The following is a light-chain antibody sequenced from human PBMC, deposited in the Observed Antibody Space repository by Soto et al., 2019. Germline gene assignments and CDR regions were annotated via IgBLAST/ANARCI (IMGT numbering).Light chain of an antibody. CDR3: QYYHKSQGLT. CDR1: HSVANSY. Sequence: EVVSTQSPGIVSLSPGDRATLSCRASHSVANSYLVWYQQRPGQAPRLLIYSASTRAIGIPNRFTGSGSGTDFTLTITRVDPEDSAVYYCQYYHKSQGLTFGGGTKVQIK. V-gene: IGKV3-20*01. CDR2: SAS. J-gene: IGKJ4*01.